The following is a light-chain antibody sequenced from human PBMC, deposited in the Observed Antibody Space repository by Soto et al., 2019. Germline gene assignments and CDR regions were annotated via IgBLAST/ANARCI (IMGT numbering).Light chain of an antibody. CDR1: SSNLGSNS. J-gene: IGLJ3*02. V-gene: IGLV1-44*01. CDR3: AAWDDSLNGPV. CDR2: NTY. Sequence: QSVLTQPPSASGTPGQRVIISCSGSSSNLGSNSGNWYQQLPGTAPKLLIYNTYQRPLGVPDRFSGSKSGTSASLAISGQQYEDEGDYFCAAWDDSLNGPVFGGGTKLTVL.